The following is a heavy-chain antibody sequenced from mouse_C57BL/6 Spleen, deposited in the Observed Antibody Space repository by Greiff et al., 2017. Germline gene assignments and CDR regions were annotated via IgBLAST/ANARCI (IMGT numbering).Heavy chain of an antibody. CDR1: GYTFTSYW. Sequence: QVQLQQPGAELVRPGASVKLSCKASGYTFTSYWMHWVKQRPGQGLAWIGVIHPYGGYTNYNDKFKSKATLTVDKSSSTAYMHLSSLTSEDSAVDYYARAGDAYAMDYWGQGTSVTVSS. CDR3: ARAGDAYAMDY. D-gene: IGHD3-3*01. CDR2: IHPYGGYT. V-gene: IGHV1-64*01. J-gene: IGHJ4*01.